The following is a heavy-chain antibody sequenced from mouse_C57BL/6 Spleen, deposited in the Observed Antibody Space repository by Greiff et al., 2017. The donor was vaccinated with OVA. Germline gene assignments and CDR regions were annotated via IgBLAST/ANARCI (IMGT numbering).Heavy chain of an antibody. CDR2: IHPNSGST. CDR3: ARVGYSNYGFAY. CDR1: GYTFTSYW. D-gene: IGHD2-5*01. V-gene: IGHV1-64*01. J-gene: IGHJ3*01. Sequence: QVQLQQPGAELVKPGASVKLSCKASGYTFTSYWMHWVKQRPGQGLEWIGMIHPNSGSTNYNEKFKSKATLTVDKSSSTAYMQLSSLTSEDSAVDYCARVGYSNYGFAYWGQGTLVTVSA.